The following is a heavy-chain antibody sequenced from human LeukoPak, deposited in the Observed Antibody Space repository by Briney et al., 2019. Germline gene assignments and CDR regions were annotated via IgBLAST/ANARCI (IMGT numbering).Heavy chain of an antibody. Sequence: GGSLRHSCAASGFTFSSYWMSWVRQAPGKGLEWVANIKKDGSEKYHVDSVKGRFTISRDNAKTSLYLQMNSLRAEDTAVYYCARDLSGVAGYTYGRGIDYWGQGTLVTVSS. CDR3: ARDLSGVAGYTYGRGIDY. V-gene: IGHV3-7*01. CDR1: GFTFSSYW. CDR2: IKKDGSEK. D-gene: IGHD5-18*01. J-gene: IGHJ4*02.